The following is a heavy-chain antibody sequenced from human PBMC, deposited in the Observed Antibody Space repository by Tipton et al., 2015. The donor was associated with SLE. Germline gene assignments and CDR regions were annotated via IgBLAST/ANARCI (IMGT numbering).Heavy chain of an antibody. D-gene: IGHD6-6*01. CDR3: ASSSRLAARGAFDI. Sequence: SLRLSCAASGFTFSSYWMSWVRQAPGKGLEWVANIKQDGSEKYYVDSVKGRFTISRDNAKNSLYLQMNSLRAEDTAVYYCASSSRLAARGAFDIWGQGTMVTVSS. V-gene: IGHV3-7*03. CDR2: IKQDGSEK. J-gene: IGHJ3*02. CDR1: GFTFSSYW.